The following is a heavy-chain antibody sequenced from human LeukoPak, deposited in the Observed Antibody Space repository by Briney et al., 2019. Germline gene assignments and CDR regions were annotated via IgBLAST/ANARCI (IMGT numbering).Heavy chain of an antibody. CDR1: GDSISSYC. V-gene: IGHV4-59*01. J-gene: IGHJ2*01. Sequence: SETLSLTCTVSGDSISSYCWSWIRQPPGKGLEWIGYIYYSGGTDYNPSLKSRVTVSVDTSRNQFSLKLSSVTAADTAVYYCARTAALRLQYYFDLWGRGTLVSVSS. CDR2: IYYSGGT. D-gene: IGHD2-15*01. CDR3: ARTAALRLQYYFDL.